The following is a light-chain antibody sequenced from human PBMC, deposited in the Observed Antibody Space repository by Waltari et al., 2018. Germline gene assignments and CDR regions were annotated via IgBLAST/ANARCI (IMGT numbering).Light chain of an antibody. J-gene: IGLJ2*01. CDR3: CSYAGRSTLV. V-gene: IGLV2-23*02. Sequence: QSALTQPASVSGSAGQSITISCTGTSSAVGASTLISWYPQYPGKAPTLMIYEVYKRPAGVSERVSGSKADSTACLTISGLQAEDEADYDCCSYAGRSTLVFGGGTKLTVL. CDR2: EVY. CDR1: SSAVGASTL.